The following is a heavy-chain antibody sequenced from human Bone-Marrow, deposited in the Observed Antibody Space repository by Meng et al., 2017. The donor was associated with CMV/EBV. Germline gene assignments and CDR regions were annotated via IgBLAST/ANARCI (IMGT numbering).Heavy chain of an antibody. Sequence: GESLKISCAASGFSFSDYAMTWVRQAPGKGLEWISAVSASADRTYYGDSVKGRFTISRDNSKNTVYLQMTSLKAEDTAVYHCAKGDLWFGELFYYFDYWGQGTLVTVSS. CDR1: GFSFSDYA. D-gene: IGHD3-10*01. V-gene: IGHV3-23*01. J-gene: IGHJ4*02. CDR2: VSASADRT. CDR3: AKGDLWFGELFYYFDY.